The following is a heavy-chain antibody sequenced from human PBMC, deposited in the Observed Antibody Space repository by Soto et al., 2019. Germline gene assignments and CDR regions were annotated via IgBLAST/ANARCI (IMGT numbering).Heavy chain of an antibody. CDR3: GRDPGRGAPAFDY. CDR1: GFNFKNYG. V-gene: IGHV3-33*01. Sequence: QVQLVESGGGVVQPGVSLRLSCAASGFNFKNYGMHWVRQGPGKGLEWVAVIWNDGKNKYYGDSVQGRVTISRDNSKNPVYLQLNSLRADDTAVYQWGRDPGRGAPAFDYWGQGTLVTVSS. D-gene: IGHD1-26*01. CDR2: IWNDGKNK. J-gene: IGHJ4*02.